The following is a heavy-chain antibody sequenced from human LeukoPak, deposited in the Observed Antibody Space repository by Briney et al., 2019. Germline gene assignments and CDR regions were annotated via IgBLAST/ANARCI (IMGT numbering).Heavy chain of an antibody. CDR2: INHNGNVN. J-gene: IGHJ4*02. D-gene: IGHD2-15*01. CDR1: GFTFSSYW. CDR3: AKGRCSGVGCDSFHS. Sequence: GGSLRLSCAASGFTFSSYWMNWARQAPGKGLEWVASINHNGNVNYYVDSVKGRFTISRDNAKNSLYLQMSNLKVEDTAVYYCAKGRCSGVGCDSFHSWGQGALVIVSS. V-gene: IGHV3-7*03.